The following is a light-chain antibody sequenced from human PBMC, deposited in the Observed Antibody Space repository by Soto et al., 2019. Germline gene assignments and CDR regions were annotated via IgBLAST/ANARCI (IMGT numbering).Light chain of an antibody. Sequence: QSVLTQPASVSGSPGQSITISCTGTSSDVGGYNYVSWYQQHPGNAPKLMIYDVSNRPSGVSNRFSDSKSGNTASLTISGLQAEDAADYYCSSYTSRSTLVVFGGGTKLTVL. V-gene: IGLV2-14*01. CDR1: SSDVGGYNY. CDR3: SSYTSRSTLVV. CDR2: DVS. J-gene: IGLJ2*01.